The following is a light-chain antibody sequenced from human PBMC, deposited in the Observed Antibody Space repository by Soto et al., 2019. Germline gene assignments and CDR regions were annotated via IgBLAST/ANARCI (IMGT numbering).Light chain of an antibody. J-gene: IGKJ4*01. CDR2: GAS. Sequence: EFVLTQSPGTLSLSPGERATLSCRASQSVTGSSLAWYQQRPGQAPRLIIFGASSRATGIPDRFSGSGSGTDFSLTISRLEPEDFAVYYCQQYGSSPSTFGGGTEVEIK. CDR3: QQYGSSPST. CDR1: QSVTGSS. V-gene: IGKV3-20*01.